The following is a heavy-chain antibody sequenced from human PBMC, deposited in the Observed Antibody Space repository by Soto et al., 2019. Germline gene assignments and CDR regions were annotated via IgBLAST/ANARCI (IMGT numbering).Heavy chain of an antibody. V-gene: IGHV5-51*01. J-gene: IGHJ4*02. D-gene: IGHD5-12*01. Sequence: GGSLRLSCGASGYSFSTYWIAWVSQRPGKGLDWMGIIYPGDSDTRYSPSFQGQVTISVDNSIDTAYLAWTTLRASDSAMYYCARHSLATQPGDYWGQGTRVTVSS. CDR3: ARHSLATQPGDY. CDR2: IYPGDSDT. CDR1: GYSFSTYW.